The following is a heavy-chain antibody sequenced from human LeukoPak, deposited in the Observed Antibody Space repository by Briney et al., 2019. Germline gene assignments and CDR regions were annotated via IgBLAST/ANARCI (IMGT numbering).Heavy chain of an antibody. CDR2: TYYRSKWYN. V-gene: IGHV6-1*01. CDR1: GDSVSSNSSA. CDR3: AGLQYYYGSGRSYWFDP. D-gene: IGHD3-10*01. J-gene: IGHJ5*02. Sequence: SQTLSLTCAISGDSVSSNSSAWNWIRQSPSRGLEWLGSTYYRSKWYNDYAVSVKSRITINPDTSKNQFSLQLSSVTPEDTAVYYCAGLQYYYGSGRSYWFDPWGQGTLVTVSS.